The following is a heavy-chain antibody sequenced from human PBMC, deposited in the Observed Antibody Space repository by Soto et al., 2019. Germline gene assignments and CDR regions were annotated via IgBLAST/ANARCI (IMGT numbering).Heavy chain of an antibody. CDR3: ARAISGYVT. J-gene: IGHJ5*02. CDR2: INTGNSNT. Sequence: GASVKVSCTASGITSTTYAIHWVRQAPGQGLEWMGWINTGNSNTRYSQRFLGRVSLTTDTSASTASMDLSSLTSEDTAVYYCARAISGYVTWGQGTLVTVSS. CDR1: GITSTTYA. V-gene: IGHV1-3*04. D-gene: IGHD5-12*01.